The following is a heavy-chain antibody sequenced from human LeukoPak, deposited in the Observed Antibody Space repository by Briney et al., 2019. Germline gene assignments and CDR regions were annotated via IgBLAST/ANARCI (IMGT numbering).Heavy chain of an antibody. V-gene: IGHV3-21*01. Sequence: GGSLRLSCADSGSTFSSYSMNWVRQAPGKGLEWVSSISSSSSYIYYADSVKGRFTISRDNAKNSLYLQMNSLRAEDTAVYYCARELDYYDSSGYPPAAFDIWGQGTMVTVSS. J-gene: IGHJ3*02. CDR3: ARELDYYDSSGYPPAAFDI. CDR1: GSTFSSYS. CDR2: ISSSSSYI. D-gene: IGHD3-22*01.